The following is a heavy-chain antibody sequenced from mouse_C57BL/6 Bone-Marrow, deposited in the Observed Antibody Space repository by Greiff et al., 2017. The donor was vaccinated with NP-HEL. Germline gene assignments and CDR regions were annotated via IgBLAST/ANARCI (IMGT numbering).Heavy chain of an antibody. CDR2: ISNGGGST. Sequence: DVMLVESGGGLVQPGGSLKLSCAASGFTFSDYYMYWVRQTPEKRLEWVAYISNGGGSTYYPDTVKGRFTISRDNAKNTLYLQMSRLKSEDTAMYYCARQEGYGSYWYFDVWGTGTTVTVSS. CDR3: ARQEGYGSYWYFDV. J-gene: IGHJ1*03. CDR1: GFTFSDYY. V-gene: IGHV5-12*01. D-gene: IGHD2-2*01.